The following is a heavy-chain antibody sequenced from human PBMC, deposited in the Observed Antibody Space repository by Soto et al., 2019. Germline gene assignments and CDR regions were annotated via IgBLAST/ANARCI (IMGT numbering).Heavy chain of an antibody. V-gene: IGHV4-31*03. D-gene: IGHD3-22*01. CDR3: ARERRYYDSSGYQRGRAFDI. Sequence: SETLSLTCTVSGGSISSGGYYWSWIRQHPGKGLEWIGYIYYSGSTYYSPSLKSRVTISVDTSKNQFSLKLSSVTAADTAVYYCARERRYYDSSGYQRGRAFDIWGQGTMVTGSS. J-gene: IGHJ3*02. CDR1: GGSISSGGYY. CDR2: IYYSGST.